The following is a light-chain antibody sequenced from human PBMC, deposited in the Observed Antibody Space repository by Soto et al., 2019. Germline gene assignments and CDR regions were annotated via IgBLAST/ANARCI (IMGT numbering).Light chain of an antibody. CDR1: QSVSSY. V-gene: IGKV1-39*01. J-gene: IGKJ1*01. CDR2: AAS. Sequence: DIPMTQSPSSLSASAGDRVTITCRASQSVSSYLNWYQQKPGKAPKVLIYAASALQSGVPARFSGSGYGTDFTLTIDSLQPEDFATYYCQQSFVPPRTFCQGTKVEIK. CDR3: QQSFVPPRT.